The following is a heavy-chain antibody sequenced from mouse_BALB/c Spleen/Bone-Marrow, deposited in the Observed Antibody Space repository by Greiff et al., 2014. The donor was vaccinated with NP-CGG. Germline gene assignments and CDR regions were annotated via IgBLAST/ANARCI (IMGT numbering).Heavy chain of an antibody. CDR2: IYPGDGDT. Sequence: VNLVESGAELVRPGSSVKISCKASGYAFSSYWMNWVKQRPGQGLEWIGQIYPGDGDTNYNGKFKGKATLTADKSSSTAYMQLSSLTSEDPAVYFCARLDGYYPYYAMDYWGQGTSVTVSS. V-gene: IGHV1-80*01. CDR1: GYAFSSYW. D-gene: IGHD2-3*01. CDR3: ARLDGYYPYYAMDY. J-gene: IGHJ4*01.